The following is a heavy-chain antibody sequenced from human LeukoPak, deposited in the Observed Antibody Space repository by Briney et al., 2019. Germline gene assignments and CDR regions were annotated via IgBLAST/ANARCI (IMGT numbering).Heavy chain of an antibody. Sequence: QSGGSLRLSRAAPGFTFSSYSMKLVRQAPGEGLGWGSYLSSSSKTVYSAESLKGPFTNSRDNAKDSLYLQMNSLRAEDTAVYYCACLSEKLDLQIWGQGTMVTVSS. V-gene: IGHV3-48*01. CDR2: LSSSSKTV. CDR1: GFTFSSYS. CDR3: ACLSEKLDLQI. D-gene: IGHD6-6*01. J-gene: IGHJ3*02.